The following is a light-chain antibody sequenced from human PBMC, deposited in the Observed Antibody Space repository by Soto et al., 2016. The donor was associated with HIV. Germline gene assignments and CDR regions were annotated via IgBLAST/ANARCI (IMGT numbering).Light chain of an antibody. J-gene: IGKJ1*01. CDR2: SAS. V-gene: IGKV1-39*01. CDR3: QQSSRTPRT. CDR1: QGIKNE. Sequence: IQMTQSPSSLSASLGDRVTITCRASQGIKNELGWYQQKPGKVPKLLIYSASNLQSGVPSRFSGSGSGTDFTLTISSLQPEDFAAYYCQQSSRTPRTFGQGTKVEI.